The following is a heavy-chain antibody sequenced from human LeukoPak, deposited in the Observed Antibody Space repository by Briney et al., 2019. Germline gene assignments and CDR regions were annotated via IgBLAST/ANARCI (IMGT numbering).Heavy chain of an antibody. J-gene: IGHJ4*02. CDR1: GFTVSSNY. CDR2: MNEYGSEI. CDR3: ARPRGCGTSRCNNFDY. D-gene: IGHD2-21*01. V-gene: IGHV3-7*01. Sequence: PGGSLRLSCAASGFTVSSNYMSWVRQAPGKGLEWVAKMNEYGSEIFYVDSVKGRFTISRDNAKNSLYLQMNRLRAEDTAVYYCARPRGCGTSRCNNFDYWGQGTLVTVSS.